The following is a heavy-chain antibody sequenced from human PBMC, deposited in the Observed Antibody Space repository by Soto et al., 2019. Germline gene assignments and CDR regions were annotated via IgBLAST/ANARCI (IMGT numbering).Heavy chain of an antibody. CDR2: MNPNSGNT. CDR1: GYTFTSYD. V-gene: IGHV1-8*01. CDR3: ARGGRGAWWLRDPYYYGMDV. J-gene: IGHJ6*02. Sequence: GASVKVSCKASGYTFTSYDINWVRQATGQGLEWMGWMNPNSGNTGYAQKFQGRVTMTRNTSISTAYMELSSLRSEDTAVYYCARGGRGAWWLRDPYYYGMDVWGQGTTVTVSS. D-gene: IGHD5-12*01.